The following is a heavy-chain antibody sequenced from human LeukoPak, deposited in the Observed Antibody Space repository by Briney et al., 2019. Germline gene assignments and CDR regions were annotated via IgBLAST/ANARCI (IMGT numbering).Heavy chain of an antibody. CDR2: IYPGDSDT. Sequence: GESLKISCKGSGYSFTSYWIGWVRQMPGKGLEWMGIIYPGDSDTRYSPSFQGQVTISADKSISTAYLQWSSLKASDTAKYYCARRYIRAAAGTYFDYWGQGTLVTVSS. CDR1: GYSFTSYW. V-gene: IGHV5-51*01. CDR3: ARRYIRAAAGTYFDY. J-gene: IGHJ4*02. D-gene: IGHD6-13*01.